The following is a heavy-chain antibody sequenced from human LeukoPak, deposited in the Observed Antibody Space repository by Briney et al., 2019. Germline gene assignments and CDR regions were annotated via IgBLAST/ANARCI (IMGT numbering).Heavy chain of an antibody. D-gene: IGHD3-10*01. CDR2: IYTSGRT. J-gene: IGHJ2*01. CDR3: ARVPVPDWYFDL. V-gene: IGHV3-53*04. CDR1: GGSFSSYY. Sequence: PSETLSLTCAVYGGSFSSYYWSWVRQAPGKGLEWVSFIYTSGRTYNADSVKGRFTISRHNSENTVYLQMNSLTIEDTATYYCARVPVPDWYFDLWGRGTLVSVSS.